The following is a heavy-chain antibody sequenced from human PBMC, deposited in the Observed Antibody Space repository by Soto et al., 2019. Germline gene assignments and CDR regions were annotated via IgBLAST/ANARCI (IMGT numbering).Heavy chain of an antibody. J-gene: IGHJ4*02. D-gene: IGHD1-26*01. V-gene: IGHV3-23*01. CDR2: ISGSGGGI. Sequence: GGSLRLSCAASGFTFSRHAMSWVRQAPGKGLEWVSVISGSGGGIYYAGSVKGRFTISRDNSKNMLYLQMNSLRAEDTAIYYCAKRYMVGLADYFDYWGQGPLVTLSS. CDR1: GFTFSRHA. CDR3: AKRYMVGLADYFDY.